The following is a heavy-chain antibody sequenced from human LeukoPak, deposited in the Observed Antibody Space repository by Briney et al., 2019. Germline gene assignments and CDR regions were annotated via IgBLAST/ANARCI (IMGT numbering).Heavy chain of an antibody. V-gene: IGHV4-4*07. CDR3: ARAQKSSGSYYNVSYYYYMDV. Sequence: SETLSLTCTVSGGSISSYYWSWIRQPAGKGLEWIGRIYTSGSTNYNPSLKSRVTMSVDTSKNQFSLKLSSVTAADTAVYYCARAQKSSGSYYNVSYYYYMDVWGKGTTVTVSS. D-gene: IGHD3-10*01. J-gene: IGHJ6*03. CDR1: GGSISSYY. CDR2: IYTSGST.